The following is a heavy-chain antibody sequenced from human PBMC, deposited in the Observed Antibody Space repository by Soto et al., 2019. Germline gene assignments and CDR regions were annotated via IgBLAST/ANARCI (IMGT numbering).Heavy chain of an antibody. CDR3: ARGGYGLGSYRPNPGFDS. D-gene: IGHD3-16*02. CDR2: INHSGST. CDR1: GGSFSGYY. J-gene: IGHJ5*01. Sequence: QVQLQQWGAGLLKPSETLSLTCAVYGGSFSGYYWSWIRQPPGKGLEWIGEINHSGSTNYNPSLKKRDTIAVGTDKKQFPPNLSPVTGADTSAYYCARGGYGLGSYRPNPGFDSWGKGTLVTVSS. V-gene: IGHV4-34*01.